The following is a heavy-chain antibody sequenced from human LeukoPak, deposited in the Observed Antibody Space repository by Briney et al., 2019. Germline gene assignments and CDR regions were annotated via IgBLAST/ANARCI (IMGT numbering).Heavy chain of an antibody. D-gene: IGHD2-15*01. CDR3: ARGWFFDI. Sequence: RGSRRLPSLASASTFSTTWMSWVRQATGKALAWVATIKKNGTELHYVDSVKGRFTISRYNAKNSVYVQMDSLRAEDTAVYYCARGWFFDIRGQGTMVIVSS. CDR1: ASTFSTTW. V-gene: IGHV3-7*01. CDR2: IKKNGTEL. J-gene: IGHJ3*02.